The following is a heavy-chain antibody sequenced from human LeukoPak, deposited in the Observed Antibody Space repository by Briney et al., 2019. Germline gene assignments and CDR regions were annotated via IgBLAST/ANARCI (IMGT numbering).Heavy chain of an antibody. CDR2: IRYDGSNK. Sequence: GGSLRLSCAASGFTFSSYGMHWVRQAPGKGLEWVAFIRYDGSNKYYADSVKGRFTISRDNSKNTLYLQMNSLRAEDTAVYYCAKDDLDRSGWRGPVFYYYYMDVWGKGTTVTVSS. D-gene: IGHD3-22*01. CDR3: AKDDLDRSGWRGPVFYYYYMDV. J-gene: IGHJ6*03. V-gene: IGHV3-30*02. CDR1: GFTFSSYG.